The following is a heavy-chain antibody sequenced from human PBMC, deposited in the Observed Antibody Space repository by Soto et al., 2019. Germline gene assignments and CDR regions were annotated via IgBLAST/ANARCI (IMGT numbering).Heavy chain of an antibody. J-gene: IGHJ5*02. CDR2: INHSGST. Sequence: SETLSLTCAVYGGSFSGYYLSWIRQPPGKGLEWIGEINHSGSTNYNPSLKSRVTISVDTSKNQFSLKLSSVTAADTAVYYCARGLLRYFDERFDPWGQGTLVTVYS. D-gene: IGHD3-9*01. CDR3: ARGLLRYFDERFDP. V-gene: IGHV4-34*01. CDR1: GGSFSGYY.